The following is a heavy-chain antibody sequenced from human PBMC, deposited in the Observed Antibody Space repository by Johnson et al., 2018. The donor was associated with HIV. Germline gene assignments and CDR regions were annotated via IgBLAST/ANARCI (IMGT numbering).Heavy chain of an antibody. CDR1: GFTFSSYA. CDR3: APLGDAFDI. J-gene: IGHJ3*02. Sequence: QMLLVESGGGVVQPGRSLRLSCAASGFTFSSYAMHWVRQAPGKGLEWVSGINWNGGSTGYADSVKGRFTISRDNSKNTLYLQMNSLRAEDTAVYYCAPLGDAFDIWGQGTMVTVSS. CDR2: INWNGGST. V-gene: IGHV3-NL1*01. D-gene: IGHD7-27*01.